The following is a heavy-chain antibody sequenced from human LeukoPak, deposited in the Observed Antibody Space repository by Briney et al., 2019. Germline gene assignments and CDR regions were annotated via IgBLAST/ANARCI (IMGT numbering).Heavy chain of an antibody. CDR1: GYTFSTYD. CDR2: MNPNSGNT. CDR3: SRAVSNQLLLEY. D-gene: IGHD2-2*01. Sequence: GASVKVSCKASGYTFSTYDVTWVRQAPGHGLEGTGGMNPNSGNTGYAQKCKGRVTMTSTASIRSACMELSSLRSEDTAVYFCSRAVSNQLLLEYWGQGTLITVSS. V-gene: IGHV1-8*01. J-gene: IGHJ4*02.